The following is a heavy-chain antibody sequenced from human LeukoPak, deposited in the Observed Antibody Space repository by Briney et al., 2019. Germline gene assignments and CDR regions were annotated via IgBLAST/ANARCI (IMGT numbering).Heavy chain of an antibody. CDR3: ASRNDILTGYVFDF. Sequence: SETLPLTCTVSGGSVSSSIYYWGRIPQPPGMGLEGNGSIYYSRSTSYNPYLKSRVTISVDTSKNQFSLKLTSVTAADTAVYYCASRNDILTGYVFDFWGQGTLVTVSS. CDR2: IYYSRST. J-gene: IGHJ4*02. D-gene: IGHD3-9*01. V-gene: IGHV4-39*01. CDR1: GGSVSSSIYY.